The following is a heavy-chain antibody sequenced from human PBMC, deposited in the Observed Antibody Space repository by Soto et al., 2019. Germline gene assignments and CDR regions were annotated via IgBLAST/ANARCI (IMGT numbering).Heavy chain of an antibody. CDR2: TYYRSKWYN. Sequence: PSPTLSLTCAISGDSVSSNSAAWNWIRQSPSRGLEWLGRTYYRSKWYNDYAGSVKSRITINPDTAKNQFSLQLNSVTPEDTAVYYCARSILKRTFGGVIVDTWFDPWGQGTLVNGSS. CDR1: GDSVSSNSAA. J-gene: IGHJ5*02. D-gene: IGHD3-16*02. CDR3: ARSILKRTFGGVIVDTWFDP. V-gene: IGHV6-1*01.